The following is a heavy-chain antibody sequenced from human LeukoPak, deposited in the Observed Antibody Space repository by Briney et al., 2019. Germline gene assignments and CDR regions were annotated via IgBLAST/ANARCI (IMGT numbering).Heavy chain of an antibody. Sequence: SVKVSCKASGYTFTSYGISWVRQAPGQGLERMGWISAYNGNTNYAQKLQGRVTMTTDTSTSTAYMELRSLRSDDTAVYYCARTKGYCTNGVCYDYWGQGTLVTVSS. D-gene: IGHD2-8*01. CDR1: GYTFTSYG. J-gene: IGHJ4*02. CDR2: ISAYNGNT. CDR3: ARTKGYCTNGVCYDY. V-gene: IGHV1-18*01.